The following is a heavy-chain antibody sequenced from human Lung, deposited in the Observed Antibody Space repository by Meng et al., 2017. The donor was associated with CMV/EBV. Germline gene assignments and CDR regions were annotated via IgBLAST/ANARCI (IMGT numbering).Heavy chain of an antibody. CDR3: ARDLYSGSYFGTGYYYGMNV. D-gene: IGHD1-26*01. CDR2: ISSSSTYI. Sequence: GEXXTISCAASGFTFSDYSMNWVHQAPGKGLEWVSSISSSSTYIHYADSVKGRFTISRDNAKNSVYLQMNSLRAEDTAVYYCARDLYSGSYFGTGYYYGMNVXGQGXTVTVSS. J-gene: IGHJ6*02. CDR1: GFTFSDYS. V-gene: IGHV3-21*01.